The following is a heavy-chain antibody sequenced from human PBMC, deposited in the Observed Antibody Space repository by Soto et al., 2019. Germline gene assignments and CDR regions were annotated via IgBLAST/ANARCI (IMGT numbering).Heavy chain of an antibody. D-gene: IGHD2-21*01. CDR1: AFSLSTSGVG. Sequence: QITLKESGPTLVKPTQTLTLTCTFSAFSLSTSGVGVGWIRQPPGKALEWLTFIYWDDDKRYSPSLKSRLTIXXXPXXNQVVLTTTNMDPVDTATYYCARLVAAGITYYFDSWGQGTLGTVSS. J-gene: IGHJ4*02. CDR3: ARLVAAGITYYFDS. V-gene: IGHV2-5*02. CDR2: IYWDDDK.